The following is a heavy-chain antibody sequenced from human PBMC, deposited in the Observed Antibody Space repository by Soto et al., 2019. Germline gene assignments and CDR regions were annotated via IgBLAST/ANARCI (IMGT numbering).Heavy chain of an antibody. CDR3: AHSVGVVVPAAPPIYYYYYYMDV. Sequence: QITLKESGPTLVKPTQTLTLTCTFSWFSLSTSGVGVAWIRQPPVKALEWLALIYWDDDKRYSPSLKSRLTITKDTSKNQVVLTMTNVDPVDTATYYCAHSVGVVVPAAPPIYYYYYYMDVWGKGTTVTVSS. CDR2: IYWDDDK. D-gene: IGHD2-2*01. J-gene: IGHJ6*03. V-gene: IGHV2-5*02. CDR1: WFSLSTSGVG.